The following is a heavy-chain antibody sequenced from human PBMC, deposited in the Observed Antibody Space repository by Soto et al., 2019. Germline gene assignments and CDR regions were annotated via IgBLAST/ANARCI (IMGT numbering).Heavy chain of an antibody. Sequence: QLQLQESGPGLVKPSETLSLTCTVSGGSISSSSYYWGWIRQSPGKGLEWIANVYYSGSTYYNPSLKRRVHVSVDLSKNEFSMKMSSVTGAEQAVYYCAGQWSPRRSVAGGVDYWGQGALVAVSS. V-gene: IGHV4-39*01. CDR1: GGSISSSSYY. J-gene: IGHJ4*02. D-gene: IGHD2-8*02. CDR2: VYYSGST. CDR3: AGQWSPRRSVAGGVDY.